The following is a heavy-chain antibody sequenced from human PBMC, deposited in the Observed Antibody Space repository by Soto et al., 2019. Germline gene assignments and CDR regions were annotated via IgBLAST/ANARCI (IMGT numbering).Heavy chain of an antibody. D-gene: IGHD1-7*01. CDR2: IHFSGST. CDR3: ARESFGTSLFDY. J-gene: IGHJ4*02. Sequence: ETLXXTCAVSGCSVTXXXXXWSWIRQPPGKGLEWIGNIHFSGSTHYNSSLKSRVTISIDTSXNHFSLNVTSVTAADTAVYYCARESFGTSLFDYWGQGALVTVSS. V-gene: IGHV4-61*03. CDR1: GCSVTXXXXX.